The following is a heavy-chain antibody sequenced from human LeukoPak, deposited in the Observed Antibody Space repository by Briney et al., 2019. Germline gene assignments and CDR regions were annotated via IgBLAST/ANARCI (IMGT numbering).Heavy chain of an antibody. Sequence: PGGSLRLSCAASGFTFSNYDMHWVRQATGKGLEWVSTIGTAGDTYYPDSVKGRFTISRENAKDSLYLQMNSLRARDTAVYYCARGVTTVTSGWFDPWGQGTLVTVSS. J-gene: IGHJ5*02. D-gene: IGHD4-17*01. CDR1: GFTFSNYD. CDR2: IGTAGDT. CDR3: ARGVTTVTSGWFDP. V-gene: IGHV3-13*04.